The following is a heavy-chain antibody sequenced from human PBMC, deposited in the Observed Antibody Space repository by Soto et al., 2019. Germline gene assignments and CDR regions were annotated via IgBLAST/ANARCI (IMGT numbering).Heavy chain of an antibody. J-gene: IGHJ6*03. CDR2: ISSNGVGT. V-gene: IGHV3-64*01. CDR1: GFTLSGYA. Sequence: GXSRRLSGAASGFTLSGYAMDWVRQAPGKGLEYVSGISSNGVGTYYANSVQGRFTISRDNSKNTVYLQMGSLRPEDMAVYYCARRARPDFYYMDVWGKGTTVTVSS. D-gene: IGHD6-6*01. CDR3: ARRARPDFYYMDV.